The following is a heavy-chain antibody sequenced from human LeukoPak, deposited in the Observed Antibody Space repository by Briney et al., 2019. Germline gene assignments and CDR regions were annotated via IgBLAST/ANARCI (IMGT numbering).Heavy chain of an antibody. V-gene: IGHV1-2*02. D-gene: IGHD3-10*01. CDR3: ARVVRVRGVPNMDV. Sequence: ASVKVSCKASGYTFTGYYIHLVRQAPGQGLEWVGGTNPNSGGTNYSQKFQGRVTMTRDTSISTAYMELSRLRSDDTAVYYCARVVRVRGVPNMDVWGKGTTVTVSS. CDR2: TNPNSGGT. CDR1: GYTFTGYY. J-gene: IGHJ6*03.